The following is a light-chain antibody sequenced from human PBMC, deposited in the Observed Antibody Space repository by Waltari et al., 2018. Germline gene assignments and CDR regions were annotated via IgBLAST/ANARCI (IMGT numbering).Light chain of an antibody. CDR3: QQYGTSPYT. CDR1: PNLTNNA. V-gene: IGKV3-20*01. CDR2: GAV. J-gene: IGKJ2*01. Sequence: IVLKQSPDTVSLSPGDKASLSCRASPNLTNNALAWHQQRPGQPPGILIHGAVRRATGVSDRFSGSGSGTDFTLTISRLETEDSAVYYCQQYGTSPYTFGQGTKVEIK.